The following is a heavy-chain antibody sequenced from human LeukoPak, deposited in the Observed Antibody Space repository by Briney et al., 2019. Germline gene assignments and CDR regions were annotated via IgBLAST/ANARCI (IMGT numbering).Heavy chain of an antibody. CDR2: ISYDGSNK. J-gene: IGHJ4*02. Sequence: GGSLRLSCAASGFTFSSYGMHGVRQAPGKGLEWVAVISYDGSNKYYADSVKGRFTISRDNSKNTLYLQMNSLRAEDTAVYYCAKVPGAAAGPNYFDYWGQGTLVTVSS. D-gene: IGHD6-25*01. CDR3: AKVPGAAAGPNYFDY. CDR1: GFTFSSYG. V-gene: IGHV3-30*18.